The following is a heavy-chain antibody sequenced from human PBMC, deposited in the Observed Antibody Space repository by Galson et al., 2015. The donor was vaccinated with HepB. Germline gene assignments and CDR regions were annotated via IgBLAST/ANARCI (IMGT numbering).Heavy chain of an antibody. D-gene: IGHD5-12*01. J-gene: IGHJ3*02. CDR1: GFTFSSYS. Sequence: SLRLSCAASGFTFSSYSMNWVRQAPGKGLEWVSYISSSSSTIYYADSVKGRFTISRDNAKNALYLQMNSLGDEDTALYYCARDQVKLGYSCYDRAFDIWGQWTMVTVSS. CDR3: ARDQVKLGYSCYDRAFDI. V-gene: IGHV3-48*02. CDR2: ISSSSSTI.